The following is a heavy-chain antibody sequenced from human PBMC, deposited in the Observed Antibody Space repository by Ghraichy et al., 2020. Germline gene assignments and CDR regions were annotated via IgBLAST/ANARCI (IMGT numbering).Heavy chain of an antibody. D-gene: IGHD3-16*02. V-gene: IGHV6-1*01. J-gene: IGHJ3*02. CDR3: ARDYPLVGLRLGELSLLAVDI. Sequence: SQTLSLTCAISGDSVSSNSAAWNWIRQSPSRGLEWLGRTYYRSKWYNDYAVSVKSRITINPDTSKNQFSLQLNSVTPEDTAVYYCARDYPLVGLRLGELSLLAVDIWGQGTMVTVSS. CDR2: TYYRSKWYN. CDR1: GDSVSSNSAA.